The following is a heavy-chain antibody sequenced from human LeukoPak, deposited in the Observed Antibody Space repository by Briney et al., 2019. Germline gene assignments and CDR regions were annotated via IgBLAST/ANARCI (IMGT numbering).Heavy chain of an antibody. J-gene: IGHJ4*02. D-gene: IGHD2-2*02. CDR1: GFTLSSYA. Sequence: GGALRLSRAASGFTLSSYAMSWVRQAPGRGLEWVSAISGSGGSTYYADSVKGRFTISRDNSKNTLYLQMNSLRAEDTAVYYCAKDLGYCSSTSCYKRDYWGQGTLVTVSS. CDR2: ISGSGGST. V-gene: IGHV3-23*01. CDR3: AKDLGYCSSTSCYKRDY.